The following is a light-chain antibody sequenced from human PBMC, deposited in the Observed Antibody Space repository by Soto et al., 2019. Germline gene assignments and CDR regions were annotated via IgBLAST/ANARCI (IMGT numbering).Light chain of an antibody. Sequence: QSALTQPPSVSGSPGQSVAISCTGTSSDVGSYNRVSWYQQLPGTAPKLLIYDVTNRPSGVPDRFSGSKSGNTASLTISGLQAEDEADYYCSSYTISSTYVFGTGTKV. V-gene: IGLV2-18*02. CDR3: SSYTISSTYV. J-gene: IGLJ1*01. CDR1: SSDVGSYNR. CDR2: DVT.